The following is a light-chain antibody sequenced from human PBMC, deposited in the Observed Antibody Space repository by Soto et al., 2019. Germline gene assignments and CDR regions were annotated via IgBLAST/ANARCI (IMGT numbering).Light chain of an antibody. CDR3: QQFDNFPRAIT. Sequence: DIQMTQSPSTLSASVGDRVTITCRASQTIFNWLAWYQRKPGRAPKLLIYGASNLETGVPSRFSGSGSGTDFSFTISSLQPEDIATYYCQQFDNFPRAITFGQGTRLESK. CDR1: QTIFNW. V-gene: IGKV1-33*01. CDR2: GAS. J-gene: IGKJ5*01.